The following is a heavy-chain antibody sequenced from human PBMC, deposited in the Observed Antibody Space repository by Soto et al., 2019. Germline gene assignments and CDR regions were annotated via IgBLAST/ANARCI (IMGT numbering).Heavy chain of an antibody. CDR2: IYYSGST. Sequence: SETLSLTCTVSGGSISSSSYYWGWIRQPPGKGLEWIGSIYYSGSTYYNPSLKSRVTISLDTSRNQFSLKLSSVTAADTAVYYCARHEVEYCRRTSCYGLDYWGQGTLVTVSS. CDR1: GGSISSSSYY. J-gene: IGHJ4*02. V-gene: IGHV4-39*01. D-gene: IGHD2-2*01. CDR3: ARHEVEYCRRTSCYGLDY.